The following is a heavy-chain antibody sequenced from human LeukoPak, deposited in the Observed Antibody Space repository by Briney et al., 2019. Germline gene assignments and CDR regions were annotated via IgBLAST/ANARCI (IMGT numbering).Heavy chain of an antibody. D-gene: IGHD3-22*01. CDR3: AKDIRGYYYDSSVSFDI. J-gene: IGHJ3*02. CDR1: GFTFSSYS. V-gene: IGHV3-48*04. Sequence: GGSLRLSCAASGFTFSSYSMNWVRQAPGKGLEWVSYISSSSSTIYYADSVKGRFTISRDNAKNSLYLQMNSLRAEDMALYYCAKDIRGYYYDSSVSFDIWGQGTMVTVSS. CDR2: ISSSSSTI.